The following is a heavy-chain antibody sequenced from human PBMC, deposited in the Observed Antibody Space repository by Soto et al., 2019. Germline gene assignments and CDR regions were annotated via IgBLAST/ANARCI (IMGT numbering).Heavy chain of an antibody. D-gene: IGHD2-8*01. CDR3: AKEIFAAAYAATSAFDL. V-gene: IGHV3-23*01. J-gene: IGHJ4*02. CDR2: VDGSGGDT. Sequence: GGSLRLSCAASGFTFSSHAMGCLRQAPGAGPEWVAFVDGSGGDTSYADSVKGRFTISRDNSDNSLFLHMNSLRAEDTGRYFCAKEIFAAAYAATSAFDLWGQGTLVTVS. CDR1: GFTFSSHA.